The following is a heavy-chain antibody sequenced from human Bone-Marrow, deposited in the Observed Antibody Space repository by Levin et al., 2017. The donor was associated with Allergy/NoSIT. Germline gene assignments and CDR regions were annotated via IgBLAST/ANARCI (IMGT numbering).Heavy chain of an antibody. CDR3: AASQPGRETFDF. J-gene: IGHJ4*02. CDR1: GFNVASTF. Sequence: PGGSLRLSCAASGFNVASTFINWVRQAPGKGLEWVSVMFSGGRTNYADAVEGRFTISRDNSKNTVDLQMNNLKVEDTAIYFCAASQPGRETFDFWGQGTPVTVSS. D-gene: IGHD1-14*01. CDR2: MFSGGRT. V-gene: IGHV3-66*01.